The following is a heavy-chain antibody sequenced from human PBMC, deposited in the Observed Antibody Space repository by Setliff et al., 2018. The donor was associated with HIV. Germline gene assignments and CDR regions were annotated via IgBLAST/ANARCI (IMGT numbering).Heavy chain of an antibody. CDR3: ARHVPDYDFWSGSPAHYYYYYMDV. J-gene: IGHJ6*03. Sequence: PSETLSLTCTVSGDSMKSKSYFWGWIRQSPGKGLEWIGAIDYSGTTYYNPSLKSRLTISADTSKNLFSLRVTSVTAADTAIYYCARHVPDYDFWSGSPAHYYYYYMDVWGKGTTVTVSS. CDR2: IDYSGTT. CDR1: GDSMKSKSYF. D-gene: IGHD3-3*01. V-gene: IGHV4-39*01.